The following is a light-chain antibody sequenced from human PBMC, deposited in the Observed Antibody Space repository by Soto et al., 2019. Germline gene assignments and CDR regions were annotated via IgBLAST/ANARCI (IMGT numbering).Light chain of an antibody. Sequence: IVLTQSPGTLSLSAGERATLSCRASQGLASRYLAWYQQKPGQAPRLLIYQTSIRAAGIPARFSASGSGTDFTLTISDVQPEDFAVYYCQQFSSYPLTFGGGTKV. CDR1: QGLASRY. CDR2: QTS. J-gene: IGKJ4*01. CDR3: QQFSSYPLT. V-gene: IGKV3-20*01.